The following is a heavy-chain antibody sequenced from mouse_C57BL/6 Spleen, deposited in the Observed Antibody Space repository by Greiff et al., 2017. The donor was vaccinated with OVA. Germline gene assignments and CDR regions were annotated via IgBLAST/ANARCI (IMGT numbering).Heavy chain of an antibody. D-gene: IGHD2-5*01. CDR3: AREEDYSNPFVAMDY. CDR1: GYTFTSYW. CDR2: IDPNSGGT. Sequence: QVHVKQPGAELVKPGASVKLSCKASGYTFTSYWMHWVKQRPGRGLEWIGRIDPNSGGTKYNEKFKSKATLTVDKPSSTAYMQLSSLTSEDSAVYYCAREEDYSNPFVAMDYWGQGTSVTVSS. J-gene: IGHJ4*01. V-gene: IGHV1-72*01.